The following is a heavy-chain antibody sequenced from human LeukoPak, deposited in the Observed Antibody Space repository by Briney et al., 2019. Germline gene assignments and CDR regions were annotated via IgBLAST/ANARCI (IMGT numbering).Heavy chain of an antibody. V-gene: IGHV4-61*02. J-gene: IGHJ4*02. CDR1: GVSIAKTFYY. Sequence: SETLSLTCTVSGVSIAKTFYYWSWLRQPAGKGLEWIGRIYTAGGTDYNPSLKSRVTISLDTAKNQFSLKMASVSAADTAVYYCARRQEGHDYWGQGTLVTVSS. CDR2: IYTAGGT. CDR3: ARRQEGHDY.